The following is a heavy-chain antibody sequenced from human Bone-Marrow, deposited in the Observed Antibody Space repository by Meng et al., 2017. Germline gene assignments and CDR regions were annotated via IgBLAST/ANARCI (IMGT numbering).Heavy chain of an antibody. CDR3: TTGTVRYFDWLPD. J-gene: IGHJ4*02. V-gene: IGHV3-15*04. CDR1: GFRLTDAW. Sequence: GESLKISCVASGFRLTDAWMSWVRQAPGKGLEWVGRIERKSNGGTAEYAAPVKGRFTISRDDSKNTLYLQMNSLKTEDTAVYYCTTGTVRYFDWLPDWGQGTLVTVSS. CDR2: IERKSNGGTA. D-gene: IGHD3-9*01.